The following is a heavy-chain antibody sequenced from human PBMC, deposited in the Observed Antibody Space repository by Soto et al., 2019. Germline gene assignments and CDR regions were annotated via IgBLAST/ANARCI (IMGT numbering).Heavy chain of an antibody. V-gene: IGHV3-13*01. CDR2: IGTAGDT. CDR3: AKSQEIGTHFFDS. J-gene: IGHJ4*02. CDR1: GFTFSSYS. Sequence: QPGGSLRLSCAVSGFTFSSYSMNWVRQAPGKGLEWVSSIGTAGDTYYAVSVKGRFTISRDNAKNSLSLQMNSLRAGDMAVYFCAKSQEIGTHFFDSWGQGTQVTVSS. D-gene: IGHD6-13*01.